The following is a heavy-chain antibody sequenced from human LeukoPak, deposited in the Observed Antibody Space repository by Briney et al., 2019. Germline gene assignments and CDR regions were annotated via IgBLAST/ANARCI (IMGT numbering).Heavy chain of an antibody. Sequence: GGSLRLSCAASGFTVSSNYMSWVRQAPGKGLEWVSVIYSGGSTYYAVSVKGRFTISRDNSKNTLYLQMNSLRAEDTAVYYCARDLADFWSGYDYYYGMDVWGQGTTVTVSS. D-gene: IGHD3-3*01. CDR1: GFTVSSNY. CDR3: ARDLADFWSGYDYYYGMDV. J-gene: IGHJ6*02. CDR2: IYSGGST. V-gene: IGHV3-66*01.